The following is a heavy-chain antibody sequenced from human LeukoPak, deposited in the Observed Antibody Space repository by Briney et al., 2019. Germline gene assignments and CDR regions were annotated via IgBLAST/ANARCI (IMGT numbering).Heavy chain of an antibody. CDR2: INHSGST. CDR3: ARGKHYYDSSGYYYDYYYGMDV. Sequence: SETLSLTCAVYGGSFSGYYWSWIRQPPGKGLEWIGEINHSGSTYYNPSLKSRVTISVDRSKNQFSLKLSSVTAADTAVYYCARGKHYYDSSGYYYDYYYGMDVWGQGTTVTVSS. J-gene: IGHJ6*02. V-gene: IGHV4-34*01. CDR1: GGSFSGYY. D-gene: IGHD3-22*01.